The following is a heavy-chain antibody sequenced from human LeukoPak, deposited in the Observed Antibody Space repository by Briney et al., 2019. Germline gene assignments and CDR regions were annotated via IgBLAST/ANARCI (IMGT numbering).Heavy chain of an antibody. CDR3: ATYYYYYGMDV. CDR1: GFTFDDYA. J-gene: IGHJ6*02. V-gene: IGHV3-9*01. CDR2: ISWNSGSI. Sequence: GGSLRLSCAASGFTFDDYAMHWVRQAPGKGLEWVSGISWNSGSIGYADSVKGRFTISRDNAKNSLYLQMNSLRAEDTALYYCATYYYYYGMDVWGQGTTVTVSS.